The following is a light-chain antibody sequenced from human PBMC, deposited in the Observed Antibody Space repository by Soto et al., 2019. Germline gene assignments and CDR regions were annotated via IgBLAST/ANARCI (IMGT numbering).Light chain of an antibody. CDR2: GAS. CDR1: QSVSSN. Sequence: EIVMTQSPATLSVSPGERATLSCRASQSVSSNLAWYQQKPGQAPRLLIYGASTRATGIPARFSGSGSGTEFTLTISSLKSEEFAVYYCQQYSNWPPWTFGRGAKVEIK. CDR3: QQYSNWPPWT. J-gene: IGKJ1*01. V-gene: IGKV3-15*01.